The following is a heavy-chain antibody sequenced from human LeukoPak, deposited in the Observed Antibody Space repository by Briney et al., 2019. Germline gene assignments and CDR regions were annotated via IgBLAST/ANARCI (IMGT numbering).Heavy chain of an antibody. CDR1: GFTFSDHY. CDR2: IRNKANSYTT. Sequence: GGSLRLSCAASGFTFSDHYIDWDRQAPGKGLEWVGRIRNKANSYTTEYAASVKGRFTISRDDSKNSLYVQMNSLKTEDTAVYYCARGDTSSWYYFDYWGQGTLVTVSS. J-gene: IGHJ4*02. V-gene: IGHV3-72*01. CDR3: ARGDTSSWYYFDY. D-gene: IGHD6-13*01.